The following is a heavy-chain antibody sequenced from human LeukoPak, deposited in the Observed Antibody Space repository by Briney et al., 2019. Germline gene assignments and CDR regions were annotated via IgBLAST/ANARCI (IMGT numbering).Heavy chain of an antibody. CDR2: VNPSGGIT. V-gene: IGHV1-46*01. D-gene: IGHD5-24*01. Sequence: ASVKVSCKASGYIFTSYQMHWVRQAPGQGLEWMGAVNPSGGITTYAQKFQGRVTMTRDTSTSTVYMELSGLRSGDTAVYYCARGGYSRPIFDYWGQGTLVTVSS. J-gene: IGHJ4*02. CDR1: GYIFTSYQ. CDR3: ARGGYSRPIFDY.